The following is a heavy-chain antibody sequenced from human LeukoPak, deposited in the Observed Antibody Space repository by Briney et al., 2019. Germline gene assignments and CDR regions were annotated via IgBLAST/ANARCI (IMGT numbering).Heavy chain of an antibody. CDR3: AKGELYYYDSSGYFGGQFDY. J-gene: IGHJ4*02. CDR2: ISYDGSNK. CDR1: GFTFSSYG. V-gene: IGHV3-30*18. D-gene: IGHD3-22*01. Sequence: PGRSLRLSCAASGFTFSSYGMHWVRQAPGKGLEWVAVISYDGSNKYYADSVKGRFTISRDNSKNTLYLQMNSLRAEDTAVYYCAKGELYYYDSSGYFGGQFDYWGQGTLVTVSS.